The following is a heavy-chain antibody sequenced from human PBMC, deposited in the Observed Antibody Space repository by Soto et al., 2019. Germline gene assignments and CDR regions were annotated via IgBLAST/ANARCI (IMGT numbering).Heavy chain of an antibody. CDR3: ARGRVTTIPYYYYYGMDV. J-gene: IGHJ6*02. V-gene: IGHV4-59*01. D-gene: IGHD4-4*01. Sequence: SETLSLTCTVSGGSISSYYWSWIRQPPGKGLEWIGYIYYRGSTNYNPSLKSRVTLSVDTSKNQFSLKLSSVTAADTAVYYCARGRVTTIPYYYYYGMDVWGQGTTVTVSS. CDR1: GGSISSYY. CDR2: IYYRGST.